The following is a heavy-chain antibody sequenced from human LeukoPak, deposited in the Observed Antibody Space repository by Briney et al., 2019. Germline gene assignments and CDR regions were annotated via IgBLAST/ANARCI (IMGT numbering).Heavy chain of an antibody. CDR1: SDSISDYY. D-gene: IGHD3-10*01. V-gene: IGHV4-59*08. J-gene: IGHJ5*02. CDR3: AKVHYSSGSLSSWFDP. CDR2: ISYSGGV. Sequence: SETLSLTCTVSSDSISDYYWGWIRQPPGKGLEWIGYISYSGGVTYNPSLKPPVTISLDTSRNQFSLKLSSVTAAVTAIYYCAKVHYSSGSLSSWFDPWGRGTLVTVSS.